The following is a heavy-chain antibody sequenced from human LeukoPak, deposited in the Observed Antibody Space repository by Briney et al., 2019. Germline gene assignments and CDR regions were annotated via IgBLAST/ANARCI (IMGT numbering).Heavy chain of an antibody. Sequence: SETLSLTCAVYGGSFSGYYSSWVRHPPGEGLGRVGEINHSGSTNYNPSLKSRVTISVDTSKNQFSLKLSSVTAADTAVYYCASARVWSGYSDWGQGTLVTVSS. J-gene: IGHJ4*02. V-gene: IGHV4-34*01. CDR3: ASARVWSGYSD. CDR2: INHSGST. D-gene: IGHD3-3*01. CDR1: GGSFSGYY.